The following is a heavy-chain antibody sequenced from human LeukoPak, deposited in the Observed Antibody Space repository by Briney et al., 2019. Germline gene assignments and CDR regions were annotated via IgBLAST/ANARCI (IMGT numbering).Heavy chain of an antibody. CDR2: ISGSGGST. CDR3: AKSALEQQPLIYYMDV. J-gene: IGHJ6*03. Sequence: GGSLRLSCAASGFTFSSYAMSWVRQAPGKGLEWVPAISGSGGSTYYADSVKGRFTISRDNSKNTLYLQMNSLRAEDTAVYYCAKSALEQQPLIYYMDVWGKGTTVTVSS. D-gene: IGHD6-13*01. V-gene: IGHV3-23*01. CDR1: GFTFSSYA.